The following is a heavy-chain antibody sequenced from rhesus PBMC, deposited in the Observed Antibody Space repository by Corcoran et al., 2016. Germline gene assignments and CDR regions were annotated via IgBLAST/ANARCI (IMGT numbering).Heavy chain of an antibody. CDR2: ICGSRGSP. D-gene: IGHD6-31*01. V-gene: IGHV4-127*01. CDR1: GYSISSGYG. CDR3: ARSHSSGWYYGY. J-gene: IGHJ4*01. Sequence: QVQLQESGPGLVKPSETLSLTCAVSGYSISSGYGWSWIRQPPGKGREWIGYICGSRGSPNYNPSLKSRVTSSKDTPKNQFSLNLSSVTAADTAVYYCARSHSSGWYYGYGGQGVLVTVSS.